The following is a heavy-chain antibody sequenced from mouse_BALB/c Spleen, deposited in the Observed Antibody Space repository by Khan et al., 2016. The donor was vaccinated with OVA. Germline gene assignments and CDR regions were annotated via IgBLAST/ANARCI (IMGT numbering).Heavy chain of an antibody. J-gene: IGHJ4*01. D-gene: IGHD2-12*01. Sequence: EVQFQESGPGLVKPSQSLSLTCTVTGYSITSDYAWNWIRQFPGNKLEWMGYISSTGSTSYKPSLKSRISITRDTSKNQFFLQLKSVTTEDTATYYCARSLYYSYGYALDCWGRGTSVTVAS. CDR2: ISSTGST. V-gene: IGHV3-2*02. CDR3: ARSLYYSYGYALDC. CDR1: GYSITSDYA.